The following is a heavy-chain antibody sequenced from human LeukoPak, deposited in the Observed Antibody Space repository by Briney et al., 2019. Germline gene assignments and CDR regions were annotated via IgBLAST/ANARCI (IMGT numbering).Heavy chain of an antibody. J-gene: IGHJ3*02. D-gene: IGHD6-19*01. CDR2: INHSGST. CDR3: ARGDIAVNDAFDI. Sequence: SETLSLTCAVYGGSFSGYYWSWIRQPPGKGLEWIGEINHSGSTNYNPSLKSRVTISVDTSKNQFSLKLSSVTAADTAVYCCARGDIAVNDAFDIWGQGTMVTVSS. V-gene: IGHV4-34*01. CDR1: GGSFSGYY.